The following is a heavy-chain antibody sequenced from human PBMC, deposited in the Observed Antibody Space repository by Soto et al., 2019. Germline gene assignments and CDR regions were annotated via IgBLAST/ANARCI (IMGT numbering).Heavy chain of an antibody. V-gene: IGHV1-69*02. CDR2: IIPILGIA. CDR3: TTVTLPLWYFDL. D-gene: IGHD4-17*01. CDR1: GGTFSSYT. Sequence: QVQLVQSGAEVKKPGSSVKVSCKASGGTFSSYTISWVRQAPGQGLEWMGRIIPILGIANYAQKFQGRVTITADKSTSTAYMELSSLRSEDTAVYYCTTVTLPLWYFDLWGRGTLVTVSS. J-gene: IGHJ2*01.